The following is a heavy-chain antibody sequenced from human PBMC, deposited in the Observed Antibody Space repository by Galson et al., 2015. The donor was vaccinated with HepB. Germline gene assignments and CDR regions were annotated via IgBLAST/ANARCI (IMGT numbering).Heavy chain of an antibody. CDR2: ISYDGSNK. CDR3: ARDMDDSSGYYSGYYYYYMDV. D-gene: IGHD3-22*01. CDR1: GFTFSSYA. V-gene: IGHV3-30-3*01. Sequence: SLRLSCAASGFTFSSYAMHWVRQAPGKGLEWVAVISYDGSNKYYADSVKGRFTISRDNAKNSLYLQMNSLRAEDTAVYYCARDMDDSSGYYSGYYYYYMDVWGKGTTVTVSS. J-gene: IGHJ6*03.